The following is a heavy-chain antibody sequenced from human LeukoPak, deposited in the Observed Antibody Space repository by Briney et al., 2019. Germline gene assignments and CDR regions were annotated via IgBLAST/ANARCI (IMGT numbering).Heavy chain of an antibody. CDR2: NSSSGSTI. CDR1: GSTFSSYE. V-gene: IGHV3-48*03. Sequence: GGSLRLTCAASGSTFSSYEMNWVRQAQGKGRGWISYNSSSGSTIYYANSVKGRFTISRERAKNSLYLQRNSLRAEDTAVYYCAREPASSWYESAEYFQHWGQGTLVTVSS. J-gene: IGHJ1*01. CDR3: AREPASSWYESAEYFQH. D-gene: IGHD6-13*01.